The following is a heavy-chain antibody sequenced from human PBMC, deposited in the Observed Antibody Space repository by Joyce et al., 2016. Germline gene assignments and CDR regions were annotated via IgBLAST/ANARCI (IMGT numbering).Heavy chain of an antibody. CDR3: ARQVQSRTKDAFEI. Sequence: EVQLVQSGAEVKKPGESLKISCKASGYIFTGYWMGWVRPMPGKGLGGVGINYSGDSYNRYSVPCHGHVTISADKSISTAYVQWSSLKASDTAMYYCARQVQSRTKDAFEIWGHGTMVTVSS. V-gene: IGHV5-51*01. J-gene: IGHJ3*02. CDR1: GYIFTGYW. CDR2: NYSGDSYN.